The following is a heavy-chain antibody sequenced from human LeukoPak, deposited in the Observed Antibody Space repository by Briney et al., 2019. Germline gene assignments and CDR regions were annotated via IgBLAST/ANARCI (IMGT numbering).Heavy chain of an antibody. D-gene: IGHD1-26*01. CDR1: GFTFSSYS. Sequence: GSLRLSCAASGFTFSSYSMNWVRQAPGKGLEWVSSISSSSSYIYYADSVKGRFTISRDNAKNSLYLQMNSLRAEDTAVYYCASYLVGATAFDIWGQGTMVTVSS. V-gene: IGHV3-21*01. CDR3: ASYLVGATAFDI. CDR2: ISSSSSYI. J-gene: IGHJ3*02.